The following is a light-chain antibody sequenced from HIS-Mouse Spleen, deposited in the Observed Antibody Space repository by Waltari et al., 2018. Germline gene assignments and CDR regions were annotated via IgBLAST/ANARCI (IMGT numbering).Light chain of an antibody. Sequence: DIPLTQSPSFLSASVGDRVTITSRASQGISSYLALYQLKPWKAPKLLIYAASTLQSGVPSRFSGSGSGTEFTLTISSLQPEDFATYYCQQLNSYPLYTFGQGTKLEIK. J-gene: IGKJ2*01. CDR2: AAS. V-gene: IGKV1-9*01. CDR1: QGISSY. CDR3: QQLNSYPLYT.